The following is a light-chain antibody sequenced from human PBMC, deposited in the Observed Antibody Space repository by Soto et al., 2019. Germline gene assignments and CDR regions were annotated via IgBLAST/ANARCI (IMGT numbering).Light chain of an antibody. V-gene: IGLV1-44*01. CDR3: AAWDDSLNGPV. CDR2: SNS. CDR1: SSNIGSNT. J-gene: IGLJ2*01. Sequence: QPVLTQPPSASGTPGQRVTISCSGSSSNIGSNTVNWYQQLPGTAPKLLIYSNSQRSSGVPDRFSGSKSGTSASLAISGLQSEDEADYYCAAWDDSLNGPVFGGGTKVTVL.